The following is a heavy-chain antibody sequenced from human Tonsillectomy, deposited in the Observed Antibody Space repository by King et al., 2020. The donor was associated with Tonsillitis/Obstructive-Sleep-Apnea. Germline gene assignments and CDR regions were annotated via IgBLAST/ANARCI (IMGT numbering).Heavy chain of an antibody. Sequence: MQLQESGPGLVKPSENLSLTCTVSGGAISSYYWSWIRQPPGKGLEWIGYIYYSGSTNYNPSLKSRVTISVDTSKNQFSLKLSSVTAADTAVYYCARAPGYSYGFDYWGQGTLVTVSS. CDR1: GGAISSYY. CDR3: ARAPGYSYGFDY. J-gene: IGHJ4*02. V-gene: IGHV4-59*01. D-gene: IGHD5-18*01. CDR2: IYYSGST.